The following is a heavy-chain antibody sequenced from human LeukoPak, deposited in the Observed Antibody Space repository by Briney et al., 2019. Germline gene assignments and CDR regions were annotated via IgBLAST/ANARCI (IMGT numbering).Heavy chain of an antibody. CDR2: IKTDGSST. J-gene: IGHJ4*02. D-gene: IGHD3-3*01. CDR1: GFTVSTYW. V-gene: IGHV3-74*01. Sequence: GGSLRLSCAASGFTVSTYWMHWVRQAPGKGLVWVSCIKTDGSSTSYADSVKGRFTISRDNAKNTLYLQMNSLRVEDTAVYYCARDARGYDPFYWGQGTLVTVS. CDR3: ARDARGYDPFY.